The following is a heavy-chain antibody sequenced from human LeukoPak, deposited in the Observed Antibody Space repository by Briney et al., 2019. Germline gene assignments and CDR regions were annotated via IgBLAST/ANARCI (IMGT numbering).Heavy chain of an antibody. V-gene: IGHV3-30*01. CDR1: GFTFSSYA. D-gene: IGHD6-19*01. CDR2: ISYDGSNK. CDR3: ARAPVPYESSGWGTLRY. J-gene: IGHJ4*02. Sequence: GRSLRLSCAASGFTFSSYAMHWVRQAPGKGLEWVAVISYDGSNKYYADSVKGRFTISRDNSKNTLYLQMNSLRAEDTAVYYCARAPVPYESSGWGTLRYWGQGTLVTVSS.